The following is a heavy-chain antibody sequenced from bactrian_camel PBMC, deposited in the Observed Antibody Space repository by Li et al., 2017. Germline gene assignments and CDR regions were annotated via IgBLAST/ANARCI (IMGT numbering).Heavy chain of an antibody. V-gene: IGHV3S53*01. CDR2: IDSAGAT. CDR3: SQSPNYGLAC. D-gene: IGHD5*01. Sequence: QVQLVESGGGLVQPGGSLRLSCTYSGFTLHDAEVGWYRQVPGHLCELLATIDSAGATWYEDSVRGRFTIEPGDAQNTLHLRMDSLKPDDTSVYYCSQSPNYGLACRGQGTQVTVS. J-gene: IGHJ4*01. CDR1: GFTLHDAE.